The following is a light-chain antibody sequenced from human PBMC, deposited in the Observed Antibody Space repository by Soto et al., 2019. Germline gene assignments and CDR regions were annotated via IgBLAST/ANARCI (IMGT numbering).Light chain of an antibody. CDR1: SSNIGRNY. Sequence: QSVLTQPPSASGTPGQRVSISCSGSSSNIGRNYVYWYQKVPGMAPKLLVFRNDQRPYGVPDRFSGSQSGTSASLAISRLRSEDEADYFCSTWDDSLSGIIFGGGTKLTVL. V-gene: IGLV1-47*01. CDR2: RND. J-gene: IGLJ2*01. CDR3: STWDDSLSGII.